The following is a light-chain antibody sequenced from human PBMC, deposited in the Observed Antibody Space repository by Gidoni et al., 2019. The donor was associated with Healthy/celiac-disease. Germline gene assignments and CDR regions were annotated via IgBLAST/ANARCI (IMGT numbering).Light chain of an antibody. V-gene: IGKV3-20*01. CDR3: QQYSSLTWT. CDR1: QNLNSNP. CDR2: GPS. Sequence: EIVLTQSLGTLSLSAGERATLSCRASQNLNSNPLPWYQQKPGQAPRLLIDGPSSKASGISGLFSSGSSGAVFLLTISRLAPGYSAVYCCQQYSSLTWTFGQGTRVEVK. J-gene: IGKJ1*01.